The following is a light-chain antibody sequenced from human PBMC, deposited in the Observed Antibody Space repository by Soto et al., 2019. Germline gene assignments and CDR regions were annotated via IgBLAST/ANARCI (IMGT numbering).Light chain of an antibody. J-gene: IGLJ3*02. Sequence: QSALTQPASVSGSPGQSITISCTGTSNDVGGFNYVSWYQQHPGKAPKLMIYDVRNRPSGVSNRFSGSKSGNTASLIISGLQPEDEADYYCSSYTSISTVVFGGGTKGTVL. CDR2: DVR. CDR1: SNDVGGFNY. CDR3: SSYTSISTVV. V-gene: IGLV2-14*01.